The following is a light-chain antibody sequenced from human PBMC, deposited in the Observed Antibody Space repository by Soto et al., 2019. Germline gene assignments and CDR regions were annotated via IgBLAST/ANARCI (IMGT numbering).Light chain of an antibody. V-gene: IGKV1-5*03. CDR3: QKYNTYSSLT. Sequence: DMQMTQSPSTLSASVGDRVTITCRASQSISSWLAWYQQKPGKAPKLLMYKASRLASGVPPRFSGSGSGTEFTLTISSLQPDDFAIYDCQKYNTYSSLTFCQETNVDIK. CDR1: QSISSW. CDR2: KAS. J-gene: IGKJ1*01.